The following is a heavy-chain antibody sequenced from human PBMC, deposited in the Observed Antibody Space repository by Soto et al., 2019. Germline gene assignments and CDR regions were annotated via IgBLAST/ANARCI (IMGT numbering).Heavy chain of an antibody. CDR2: ISYDGSNK. J-gene: IGHJ6*02. Sequence: WGSLRLSCAASGFTFSSYGMHWVRQAPGKGLEWVAVISYDGSNKYYADSVKGRFTISRDNSKNTLYLQMNSLRAEDTAVYYCAREGYSSSSFYYYYGMDVWGQGTTVTVS. V-gene: IGHV3-30*03. CDR1: GFTFSSYG. CDR3: AREGYSSSSFYYYYGMDV. D-gene: IGHD6-13*01.